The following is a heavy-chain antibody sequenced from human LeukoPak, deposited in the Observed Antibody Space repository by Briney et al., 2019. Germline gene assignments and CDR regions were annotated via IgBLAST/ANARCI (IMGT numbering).Heavy chain of an antibody. CDR1: GGSISSSSYD. D-gene: IGHD2-2*01. Sequence: PSETLSLTCTVSGGSISSSSYDWGWIRQPPGKGLEWIGSIYYSGSTYYNPSLKSRFTISVDTSKNQFSLKLSSVTAADTAVYYCARAPEGYCGSTTCRAPNYYYYIDVWGEGTTVTVSS. CDR3: ARAPEGYCGSTTCRAPNYYYYIDV. CDR2: IYYSGST. V-gene: IGHV4-39*07. J-gene: IGHJ6*03.